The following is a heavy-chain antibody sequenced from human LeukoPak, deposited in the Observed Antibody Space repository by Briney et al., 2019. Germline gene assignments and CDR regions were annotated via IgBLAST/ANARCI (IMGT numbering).Heavy chain of an antibody. J-gene: IGHJ4*02. CDR3: ARDGGYCSGGSCFEYYFDY. V-gene: IGHV1-2*02. Sequence: ASVKFSCKASGYTFTGYYMHWVRQAPGQGLEWMGWINPNSGGTNYAQKFQGRVTMTRDTSISTAYMELSRLRSDDTAVYYCARDGGYCSGGSCFEYYFDYWGQGTLVTVSS. CDR1: GYTFTGYY. CDR2: INPNSGGT. D-gene: IGHD2-15*01.